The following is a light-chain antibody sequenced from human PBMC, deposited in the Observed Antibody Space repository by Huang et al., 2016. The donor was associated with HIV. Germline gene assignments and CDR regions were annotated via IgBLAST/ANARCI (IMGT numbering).Light chain of an antibody. CDR1: QSVLYSSKSKNY. CDR3: QQYYSTPPT. J-gene: IGKJ1*01. CDR2: WAS. V-gene: IGKV4-1*01. Sequence: DIVMTQSPDSLAVSLGERATINCKSSQSVLYSSKSKNYLAWLQQKPGQPPKVLIYWASTRESGVPDRFSGSGSGTDFTLTISSLQAEDVAVYYCQQYYSTPPTFGQGTKVEIK.